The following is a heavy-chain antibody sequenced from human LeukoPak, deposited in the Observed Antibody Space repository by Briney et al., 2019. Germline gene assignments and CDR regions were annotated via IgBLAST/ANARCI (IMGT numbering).Heavy chain of an antibody. CDR2: ISGSDGSR. CDR3: AKHVSCDTTTCYSATPPDY. D-gene: IGHD2/OR15-2a*01. CDR1: GFPFSRYA. J-gene: IGHJ4*02. V-gene: IGHV3-23*01. Sequence: GGSLRLSCAASGFPFSRYAMSWVRQTPERGLEWVSVISGSDGSRYYADSVKGRFTISRDDSRNTVYLQMNNLRAEDTAVYYCAKHVSCDTTTCYSATPPDYWGQGTLVTVSS.